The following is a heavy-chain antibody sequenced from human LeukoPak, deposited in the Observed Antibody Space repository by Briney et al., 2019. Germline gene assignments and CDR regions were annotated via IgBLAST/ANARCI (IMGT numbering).Heavy chain of an antibody. CDR1: GFTFSSFG. J-gene: IGHJ4*02. V-gene: IGHV3-48*03. D-gene: IGHD1-7*01. CDR2: IGRGGTDL. Sequence: GGSLRLSCAASGFTFSSFGMNWGRQVPGKGLEWVSYIGRGGTDLYYADSVKGRFTVSRDNAKNSLFLQMNSLRAEDTAVYYCARGTYYFDSWGQGTLVTVSS. CDR3: ARGTYYFDS.